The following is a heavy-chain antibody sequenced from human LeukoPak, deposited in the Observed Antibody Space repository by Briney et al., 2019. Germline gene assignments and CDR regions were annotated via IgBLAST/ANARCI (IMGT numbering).Heavy chain of an antibody. CDR2: INSDGSST. V-gene: IGHV3-74*01. J-gene: IGHJ4*02. CDR1: GFTFSSRDW. CDR3: ARDRYYAIDY. Sequence: GGSLRLSCVASGFTFSSRDWMHWVRQVPGKGLVWISRINSDGSSTIYADSVKGRFTISRDNAKNMLYLQMNSLRVEDTAVYYCARDRYYAIDYWGQGTLVTVSS. D-gene: IGHD3-22*01.